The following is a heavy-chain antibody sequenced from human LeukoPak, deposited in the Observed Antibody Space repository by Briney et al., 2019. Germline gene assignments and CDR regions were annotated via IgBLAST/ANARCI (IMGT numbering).Heavy chain of an antibody. J-gene: IGHJ4*02. D-gene: IGHD3-22*01. Sequence: ASVKVSCKASGYTFTSYYMQWVRQAPGQGLERMGIINPSVGSTTYAQKFQGRITVTRDMSTSTVYMELSSLRSEDTAVYYCARSNWNYYDSFDFWGQGALVTVSS. CDR1: GYTFTSYY. CDR3: ARSNWNYYDSFDF. V-gene: IGHV1-46*01. CDR2: INPSVGST.